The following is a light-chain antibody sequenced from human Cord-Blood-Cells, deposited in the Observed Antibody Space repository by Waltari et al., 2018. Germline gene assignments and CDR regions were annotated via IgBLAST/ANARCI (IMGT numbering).Light chain of an antibody. CDR2: DVS. J-gene: IGLJ2*01. Sequence: QSALTQPASVSGSPGQSITISCTGTSSDVGGYNYVSCYQQHHGKAPKFMIYDVSNRPSGVSNRFSGSKSGNTASLTISGLQAEDEADYYCSSYTSSSTVVFGGGTKLTVL. CDR3: SSYTSSSTVV. CDR1: SSDVGGYNY. V-gene: IGLV2-14*01.